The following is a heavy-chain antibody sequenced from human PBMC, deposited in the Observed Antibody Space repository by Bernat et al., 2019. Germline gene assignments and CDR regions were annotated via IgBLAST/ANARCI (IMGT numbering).Heavy chain of an antibody. Sequence: EVQLVESGGGLVQPGGSLRLSCAASGFTFSSFALNWVRQAPGRGLEWVSSISASVGNTYYADSVKGRFTISRDNSKKMLYLQMNSLRPEDTAIYYCAKDFYGDYVRCFDPWGQGTLVTVSS. CDR1: GFTFSSFA. CDR3: AKDFYGDYVRCFDP. D-gene: IGHD4-17*01. J-gene: IGHJ5*02. CDR2: ISASVGNT. V-gene: IGHV3-23*04.